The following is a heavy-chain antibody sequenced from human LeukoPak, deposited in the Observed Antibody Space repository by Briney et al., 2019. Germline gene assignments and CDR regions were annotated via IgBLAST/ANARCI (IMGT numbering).Heavy chain of an antibody. V-gene: IGHV2-70*11. CDR2: IDWDDDK. CDR3: ARMAVTAVAGAFDY. CDR1: GFSLSTSGMC. D-gene: IGHD6-19*01. J-gene: IGHJ4*02. Sequence: SGPTLVNPTQTLTLTCTFSGFSLSTSGMCVSWILQPPGKALEWLARIDWDDDKYYSTSLKTRLTISKDTSKNQVVLTMTNMDPVDTATYYCARMAVTAVAGAFDYWGQGTLVTVSS.